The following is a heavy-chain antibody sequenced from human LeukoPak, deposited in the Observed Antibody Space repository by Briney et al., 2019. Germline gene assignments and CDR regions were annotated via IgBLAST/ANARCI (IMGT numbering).Heavy chain of an antibody. CDR3: ARGRGRAESDY. CDR2: INHSGST. CDR1: GGSSSGYY. V-gene: IGHV4-34*01. Sequence: SETLSLTCAVYGGSSSGYYWSWIRQPPGKGLEWIGEINHSGSTNYNPSLKSRVTISVDTSKNQFSLKLSSVTAADTAVYYCARGRGRAESDYWGQGTLVTVSS. J-gene: IGHJ4*02. D-gene: IGHD1-14*01.